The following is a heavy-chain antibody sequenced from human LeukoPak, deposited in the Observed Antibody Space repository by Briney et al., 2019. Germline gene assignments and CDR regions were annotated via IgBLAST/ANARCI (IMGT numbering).Heavy chain of an antibody. Sequence: PGGSLRLSCAASGFTFSSYSMNWVRQAPGKGLEWVSYISSSSSTIYYADSVKGRFTISRDNAKNSLYLEMNSLRVEDTAVYYCARDGHATVAVNFDYWGQGTLVTVSS. CDR3: ARDGHATVAVNFDY. V-gene: IGHV3-48*04. CDR2: ISSSSSTI. J-gene: IGHJ4*02. D-gene: IGHD6-19*01. CDR1: GFTFSSYS.